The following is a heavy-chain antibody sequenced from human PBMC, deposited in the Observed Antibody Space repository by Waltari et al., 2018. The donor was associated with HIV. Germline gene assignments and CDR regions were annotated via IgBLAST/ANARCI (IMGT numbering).Heavy chain of an antibody. Sequence: QVHLVESGGGVVQPGRSLRLSCAASGFNFNYYAMHWVRQAPGKGLEWVGFISYDGTNEHYADSVKGRFTISRDSSMSTVYLQMNSLRAEDTAVYYCARVADLRFHYWGQGTLVTVSS. J-gene: IGHJ4*02. CDR2: ISYDGTNE. V-gene: IGHV3-30*01. CDR3: ARVADLRFHY. CDR1: GFNFNYYA.